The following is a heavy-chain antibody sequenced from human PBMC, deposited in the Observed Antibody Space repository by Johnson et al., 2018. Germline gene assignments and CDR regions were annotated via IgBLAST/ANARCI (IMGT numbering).Heavy chain of an antibody. Sequence: VQLQESGGGLVKPGQSLRLSCTASGFRFGDYAMSWFRQAPGKGLEWVSSISSGSSHIYYADSVEGRFTISRDHAKNSLYLQMNSLRAEGTAVYYCARGLTGSEVVITSNTPAKYFDAMDVWGQWTSVTVSS. J-gene: IGHJ6*02. D-gene: IGHD3-22*01. V-gene: IGHV3-21*01. CDR2: ISSGSSHI. CDR3: ARGLTGSEVVITSNTPAKYFDAMDV. CDR1: GFRFGDYA.